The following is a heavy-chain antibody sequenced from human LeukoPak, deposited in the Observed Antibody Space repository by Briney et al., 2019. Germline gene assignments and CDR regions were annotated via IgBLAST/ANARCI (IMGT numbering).Heavy chain of an antibody. CDR2: ISGSGGST. V-gene: IGHV3-23*01. CDR3: AKDTRYSSSWPITTDDY. Sequence: PGGSLRLSCAASGFTFSSYAMSWVRQAPGKGLEWVSAISGSGGSTYYADSVKGRFTISRDNSKNTLYLQMNSLRAEDTAVYYCAKDTRYSSSWPITTDDYWGQGTLVTVSS. D-gene: IGHD6-13*01. CDR1: GFTFSSYA. J-gene: IGHJ4*02.